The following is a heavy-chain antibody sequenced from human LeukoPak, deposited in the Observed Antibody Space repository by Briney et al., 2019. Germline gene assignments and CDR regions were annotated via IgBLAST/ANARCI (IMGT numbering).Heavy chain of an antibody. CDR2: ISTTGGTT. Sequence: GGSLRLSCAASGFTFTSFAMSWVRQAPGKGLEWVSAISTTGGTTYYADSVKGRFTISRDNSKNTLYLQMNCLRAEDTAVYYCAKRERVGTTIGHWGQGTLVTVSS. J-gene: IGHJ4*02. D-gene: IGHD1-26*01. CDR1: GFTFTSFA. V-gene: IGHV3-23*01. CDR3: AKRERVGTTIGH.